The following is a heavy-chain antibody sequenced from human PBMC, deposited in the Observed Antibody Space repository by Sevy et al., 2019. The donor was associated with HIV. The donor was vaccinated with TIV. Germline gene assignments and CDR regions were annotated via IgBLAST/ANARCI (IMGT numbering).Heavy chain of an antibody. Sequence: GGSLRLSCAASGFTFSSYAMSWVRQAPGKGLEWVSAIRGSGGSTYYADSVKGRFTISRDNSKNTLYLQMNSLRAEDTAVYYCAKVGIDYSYYYYMDVWGKGTTVTVSS. CDR1: GFTFSSYA. CDR2: IRGSGGST. D-gene: IGHD4-4*01. J-gene: IGHJ6*03. V-gene: IGHV3-23*01. CDR3: AKVGIDYSYYYYMDV.